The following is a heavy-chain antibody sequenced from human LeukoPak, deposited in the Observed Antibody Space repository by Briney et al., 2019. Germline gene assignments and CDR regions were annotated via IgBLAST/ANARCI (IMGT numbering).Heavy chain of an antibody. J-gene: IGHJ4*02. D-gene: IGHD3-22*01. CDR2: INPNSGGT. Sequence: ASVKVSCKASGYTFTGYYIHWVRQAPGQGLEWMGWINPNSGGTNCAQKFQGRLTMTRDTSIRAAYMELSSLRSDDTAVYYCSRVDYYHHFDYRGQGTLVTVSS. CDR3: SRVDYYHHFDY. V-gene: IGHV1-2*02. CDR1: GYTFTGYY.